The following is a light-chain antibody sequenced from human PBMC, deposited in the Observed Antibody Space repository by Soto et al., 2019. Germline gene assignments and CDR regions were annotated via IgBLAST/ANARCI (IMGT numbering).Light chain of an antibody. CDR3: HQYHNWPPGS. V-gene: IGKV3-15*01. Sequence: EIVMTQSPATLSVSPGERATLSCRASQSVSSYLAWYQQKPGQAPRLLIYRASTRATGIPARFSGSGSGTEFILTISSLQYEDFAVYYCHQYHNWPPGSFGQGTKLEIK. CDR1: QSVSSY. CDR2: RAS. J-gene: IGKJ2*03.